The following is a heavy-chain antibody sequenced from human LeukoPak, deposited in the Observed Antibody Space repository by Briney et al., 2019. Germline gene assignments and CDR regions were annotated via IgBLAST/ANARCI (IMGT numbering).Heavy chain of an antibody. D-gene: IGHD2-21*02. V-gene: IGHV3-23*01. J-gene: IGHJ4*02. Sequence: GGSLRLSCAASGFTFSSYAMSWVRQAPGKGLEWVSAISGSGGSTYYADSVKGRFTISRDNSKNTLYLQMNSLRAEDTAVYYCAKDIEAPYCGGDCYQFGYWGQGTLVTVSS. CDR1: GFTFSSYA. CDR2: ISGSGGST. CDR3: AKDIEAPYCGGDCYQFGY.